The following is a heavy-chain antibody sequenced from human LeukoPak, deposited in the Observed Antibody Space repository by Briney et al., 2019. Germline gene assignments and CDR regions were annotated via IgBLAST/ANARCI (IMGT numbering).Heavy chain of an antibody. Sequence: PGGSLRLSCAASGFTLSSYEMNWARQAPGKGLEWVSYIISSGSNIYYADSVKGRFTIYRDNAKNSLYLQMNSLRAEDTAVYYCASDPAPYYYDSSGYYRDYWGQGTLVTVSS. D-gene: IGHD3-22*01. J-gene: IGHJ4*02. CDR2: IISSGSNI. V-gene: IGHV3-48*03. CDR3: ASDPAPYYYDSSGYYRDY. CDR1: GFTLSSYE.